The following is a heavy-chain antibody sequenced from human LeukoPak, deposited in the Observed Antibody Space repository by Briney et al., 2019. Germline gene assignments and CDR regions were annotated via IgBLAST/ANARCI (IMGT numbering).Heavy chain of an antibody. Sequence: SETLSLTCAVSGVSISNTNWWRWVRHPPGKGLWWVGEIHLIGSTNYNPALQSRGTISVEKSKLQFSLKLRFVTAGATAVYYCVRGISPGSGWHFDIWGQGTMVTVSS. CDR2: IHLIGST. D-gene: IGHD6-19*01. V-gene: IGHV4-4*02. J-gene: IGHJ3*02. CDR3: VRGISPGSGWHFDI. CDR1: GVSISNTNW.